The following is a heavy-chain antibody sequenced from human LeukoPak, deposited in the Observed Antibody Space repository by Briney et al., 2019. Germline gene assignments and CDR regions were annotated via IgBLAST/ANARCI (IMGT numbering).Heavy chain of an antibody. Sequence: GGSLRLSCAASGFTFSSYAMSWVRQAPGKGLEWVSAISGSGGSTYCADSVKGRFTISRDNSKNTLYLQMNSLRAEDTAVYYCAKVKRRITMIVVVIPRYFDLWGRGTLVTVSS. V-gene: IGHV3-23*01. CDR1: GFTFSSYA. D-gene: IGHD3-22*01. CDR3: AKVKRRITMIVVVIPRYFDL. CDR2: ISGSGGST. J-gene: IGHJ2*01.